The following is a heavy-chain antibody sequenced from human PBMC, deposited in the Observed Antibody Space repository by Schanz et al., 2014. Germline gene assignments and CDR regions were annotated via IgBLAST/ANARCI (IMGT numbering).Heavy chain of an antibody. J-gene: IGHJ5*01. CDR1: GHPFTAYY. V-gene: IGHV1-2*06. CDR3: ARDSDVSKYNLFDS. CDR2: INPNSGGT. Sequence: QVQLVQSGAEVKKPGASVKVSCKASGHPFTAYYMHWVRQAPGQGLEWMGRINPNSGGTNYAENCQGRVTMTRDTSTSTVYMELSRLTSDDTALYYCARDSDVSKYNLFDSWGQGTLVTVSS.